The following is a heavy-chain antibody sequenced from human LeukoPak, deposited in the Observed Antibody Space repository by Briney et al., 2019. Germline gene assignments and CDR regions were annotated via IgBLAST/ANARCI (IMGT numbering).Heavy chain of an antibody. CDR1: GYSFTSYW. Sequence: ESLKISCKGSGYSFTSYWIGWVRQMPGKGLEWMGIIYPGDSDTRYSPSFQGQVTISADKSISTAYLQWSSLKASDTAMYYCARHIRTYYDFWSGYQGYFDYWGQGTLVTVSS. V-gene: IGHV5-51*01. J-gene: IGHJ4*02. CDR3: ARHIRTYYDFWSGYQGYFDY. CDR2: IYPGDSDT. D-gene: IGHD3-3*01.